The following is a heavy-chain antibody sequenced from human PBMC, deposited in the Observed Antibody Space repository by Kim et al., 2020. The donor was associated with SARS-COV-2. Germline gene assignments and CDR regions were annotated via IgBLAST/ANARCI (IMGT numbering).Heavy chain of an antibody. D-gene: IGHD6-13*01. Sequence: GGSLRLSCVASGVPFSGHAMTWVRQAPGKGLKWVSGISMSGDGTFYADSVKGRFTISRDNSKNTVDLQMDSLRVEDTAIYYCAREGSWQQGYWYFDVWGR. CDR2: ISMSGDGT. V-gene: IGHV3-23*01. J-gene: IGHJ2*01. CDR3: AREGSWQQGYWYFDV. CDR1: GVPFSGHA.